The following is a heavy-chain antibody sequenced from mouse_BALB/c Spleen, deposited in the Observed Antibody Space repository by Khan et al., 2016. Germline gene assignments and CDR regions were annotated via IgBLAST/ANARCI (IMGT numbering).Heavy chain of an antibody. V-gene: IGHV9-3-1*01. CDR1: GYTFTNYG. CDR2: INTYTGEP. D-gene: IGHD2-4*01. J-gene: IGHJ2*01. CDR3: AGGGITATDY. Sequence: QIQLVQSGPELKKPGETVKISCKASGYTFTNYGMNWVKQAPGKGLKWMGWINTYTGEPTYADAFKGRFAFSLETFASTAYLQINNLKNEDTATYFCAGGGITATDYWDQGTTLTVSS.